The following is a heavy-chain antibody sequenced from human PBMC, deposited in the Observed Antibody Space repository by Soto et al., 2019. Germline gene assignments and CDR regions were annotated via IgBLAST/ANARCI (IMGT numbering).Heavy chain of an antibody. J-gene: IGHJ4*02. CDR2: ISAYNGNT. V-gene: IGHV1-18*01. D-gene: IGHD6-19*01. Sequence: ASVKVSCKASGNTFASYGISWGRQAPGQGLEWMGWISAYNGNTNYAQKLQGRVTMTTDTSTSTAYMELRSLRSDDTAVYYCARDRLAGSFDYWGQGTLVTVSS. CDR1: GNTFASYG. CDR3: ARDRLAGSFDY.